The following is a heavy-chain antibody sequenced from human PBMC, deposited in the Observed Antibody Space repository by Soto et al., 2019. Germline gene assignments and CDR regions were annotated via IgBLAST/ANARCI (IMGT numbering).Heavy chain of an antibody. CDR3: TRFLYYDSRIYSPSGMDV. CDR1: GVSFNNNG. V-gene: IGHV1-69*01. D-gene: IGHD3-16*01. J-gene: IGHJ6*04. CDR2: VTPPFRTS. Sequence: QVQLVQSGAEVKKPGSSVKVCCKTSGVSFNNNGIGWVRQAPGHGLEWVGGVTPPFRTSNYARTFQGRISIPADSSTGTVNLALSSLTSVDTPEYYCTRFLYYDSRIYSPSGMDVWGKGTTVTVSS.